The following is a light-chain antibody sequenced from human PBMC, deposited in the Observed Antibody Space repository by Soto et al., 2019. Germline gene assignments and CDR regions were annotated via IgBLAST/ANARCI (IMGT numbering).Light chain of an antibody. CDR2: DVS. V-gene: IGLV2-14*03. CDR1: SSDVGAYNF. J-gene: IGLJ1*01. Sequence: QSVLTQPASVSGSPGLSITISCTGTSSDVGAYNFVSWYQQHPDKAPKRMIFDVSNRPSGVSNRFSGSKSGNTASLTISGLQSEDEAEYYCGSYTTSSNYVFGTWTKVTVL. CDR3: GSYTTSSNYV.